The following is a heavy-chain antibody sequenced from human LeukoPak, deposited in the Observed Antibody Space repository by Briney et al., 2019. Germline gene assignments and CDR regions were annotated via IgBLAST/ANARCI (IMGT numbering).Heavy chain of an antibody. CDR3: ARRGGSYSTALS. J-gene: IGHJ5*02. D-gene: IGHD1-26*01. CDR1: GASISSYY. V-gene: IGHV4-34*01. Sequence: SETLSLTCTVSGASISSYYWSWIRQPPGKGLEWIGEINYSGSTNYNPSLKSRVTISVDTSKNQFSLKLSSVTAADTAVYYCARRGGSYSTALSWGQGTLVTVSS. CDR2: INYSGST.